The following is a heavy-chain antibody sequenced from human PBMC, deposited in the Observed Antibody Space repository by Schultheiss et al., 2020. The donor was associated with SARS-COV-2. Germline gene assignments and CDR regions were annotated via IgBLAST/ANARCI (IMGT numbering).Heavy chain of an antibody. Sequence: SETLSLTCAVSGGSISSSNWWSWIRQPAGKGLEWIGRIYTSGSTNYNPSLKSRVTISVDTSKNQFSLKLSSVTAADTAVYYCARSSKNRLGYWGQGTLVTVSS. V-gene: IGHV4-61*02. CDR1: GGSISSSNW. CDR3: ARSSKNRLGY. CDR2: IYTSGST. J-gene: IGHJ4*02. D-gene: IGHD7-27*01.